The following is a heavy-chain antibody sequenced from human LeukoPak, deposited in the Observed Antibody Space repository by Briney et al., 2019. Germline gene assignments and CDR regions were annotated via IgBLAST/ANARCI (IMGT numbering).Heavy chain of an antibody. D-gene: IGHD6-25*01. CDR1: GFTFNNYA. J-gene: IGHJ6*03. CDR2: ISGSGAST. Sequence: GGSLRLSCVASGFTFNNYAMHWVRQAPGKGLEWVSSISGSGASTYYSDSLRGRVLISRDESKNTLYLQMNKLRAEDSALYYCANGLAASGNFLLRDYYYFIDVWGKGTMVTVSS. CDR3: ANGLAASGNFLLRDYYYFIDV. V-gene: IGHV3-23*01.